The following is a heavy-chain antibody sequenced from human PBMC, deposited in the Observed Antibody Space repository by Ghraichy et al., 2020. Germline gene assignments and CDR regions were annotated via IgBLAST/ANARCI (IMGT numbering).Heavy chain of an antibody. V-gene: IGHV3-20*04. J-gene: IGHJ4*02. CDR2: INKNGGST. CDR3: AKRYTGTYYSLFDY. Sequence: GGSLRLSCEASGFFFPDPGMGWVRQRPGEGLEWVSGINKNGGSTNYADSVKGRFFISRDNTENAVYLQMNSLRAADTAVYYCAKRYTGTYYSLFDYWGQGIPVTVSS. CDR1: GFFFPDPG. D-gene: IGHD1-26*01.